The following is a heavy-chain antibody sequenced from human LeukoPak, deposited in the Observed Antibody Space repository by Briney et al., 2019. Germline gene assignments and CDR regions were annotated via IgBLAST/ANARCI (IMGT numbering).Heavy chain of an antibody. CDR2: VYSSGGT. V-gene: IGHV4-4*07. CDR3: ARGLSYSSNWVLDY. J-gene: IGHJ4*02. D-gene: IGHD6-13*01. CDR1: GGSISNYY. Sequence: PSETLSLTCTVSGGSISNYYWSWIWQSAGKGLEWIGRVYSSGGTKFNPSLKSRVTMSVDASQNQFSLKVSSVTAADTAVYFCARGLSYSSNWVLDYWGQGILVTVSS.